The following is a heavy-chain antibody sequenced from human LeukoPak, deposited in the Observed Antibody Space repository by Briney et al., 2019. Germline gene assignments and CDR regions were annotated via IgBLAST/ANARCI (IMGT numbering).Heavy chain of an antibody. D-gene: IGHD4-23*01. J-gene: IGHJ4*02. CDR1: GFTFSSYA. Sequence: GGSLRLSCAASGFTFSSYAMHWVRQAPGKGLEWVAVISYDGSNKYYADSVKGRFTISRDNAKNSLYLQMNSLRDEDTAVYYRARDYGGNSNFDYWGQGTLVSVSS. CDR3: ARDYGGNSNFDY. CDR2: ISYDGSNK. V-gene: IGHV3-30-3*01.